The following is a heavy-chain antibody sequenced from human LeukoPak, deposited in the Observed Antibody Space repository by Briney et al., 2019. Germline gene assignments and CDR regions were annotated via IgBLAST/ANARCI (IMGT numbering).Heavy chain of an antibody. D-gene: IGHD6-19*01. V-gene: IGHV4-34*01. CDR1: GGSFSGYY. J-gene: IGHJ4*02. CDR3: AREVAGTPFVDY. Sequence: PSETLSLTCAVYGGSFSGYYWSWIRQPPGKGLEWIGEINHSGSTNYNPSLKSRVTISVDTSKNQFSLKLSSVTAADTAVYYCAREVAGTPFVDYWGQGTLVTVSS. CDR2: INHSGST.